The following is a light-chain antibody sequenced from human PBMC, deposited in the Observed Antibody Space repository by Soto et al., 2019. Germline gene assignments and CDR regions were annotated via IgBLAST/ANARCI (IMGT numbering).Light chain of an antibody. Sequence: DIVMTQSPDSLAVSLGERATINCKSSQSVFKGSNNKDCLAWYQQKRGQPPKLLLYWASTRESGVPDRFSGRGSGTDFTLTISSLQAEDVAIYYCQQFSSPPFFPFGQGTKVEIK. CDR1: QSVFKGSNNKDC. CDR3: QQFSSPPFFP. V-gene: IGKV4-1*01. J-gene: IGKJ2*01. CDR2: WAS.